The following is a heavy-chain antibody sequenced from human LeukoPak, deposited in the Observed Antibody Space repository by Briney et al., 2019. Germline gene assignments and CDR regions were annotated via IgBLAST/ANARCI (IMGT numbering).Heavy chain of an antibody. CDR3: AKGYWNPGY. V-gene: IGHV3-23*01. CDR2: ISGSGGST. J-gene: IGHJ4*02. CDR1: GFTFSTYA. Sequence: GGSLRLSCVASGFTFSTYAMTWVRQAPGKGLEWVSGISGSGGSTYYADSVKGRFTISRDSSKNTLYLQMNNLRAEDTALYYCAKGYWNPGYWGQGTLVTVSS. D-gene: IGHD1-1*01.